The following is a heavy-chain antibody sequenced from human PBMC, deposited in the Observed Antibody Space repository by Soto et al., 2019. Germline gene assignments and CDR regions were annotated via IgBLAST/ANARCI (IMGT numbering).Heavy chain of an antibody. Sequence: GASVKVSSKASGYSFTSYAISSVRHAPGPGVEWMGWISAYNGNTNYAQKLQGRVTMTTDTSTSTAYMELRSLRSDDTAVYYCAFDPLLIGYCSGGSCYRARYYFDNWGQGTLVTVS. CDR2: ISAYNGNT. D-gene: IGHD2-15*01. CDR3: AFDPLLIGYCSGGSCYRARYYFDN. V-gene: IGHV1-18*01. CDR1: GYSFTSYA. J-gene: IGHJ4*02.